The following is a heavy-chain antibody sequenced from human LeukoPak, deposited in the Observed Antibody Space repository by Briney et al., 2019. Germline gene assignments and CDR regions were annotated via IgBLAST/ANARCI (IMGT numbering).Heavy chain of an antibody. V-gene: IGHV4-38-2*01. CDR3: ASHYSLDWFDP. J-gene: IGHJ5*02. CDR2: IYHSGGT. D-gene: IGHD2-21*01. Sequence: LGTLCLSSAASGYSLSSGYYWGWIREPPGRGLEWIGSIYHSGGTYYNPSLKSRVTISVDTSKNQYSLKLSSVTAADTAVYYCASHYSLDWFDPWGQGPLVTVSS. CDR1: GYSLSSGYY.